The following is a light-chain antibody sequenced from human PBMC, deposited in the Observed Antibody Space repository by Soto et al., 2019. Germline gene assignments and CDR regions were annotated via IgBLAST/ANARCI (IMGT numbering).Light chain of an antibody. CDR3: QSYDSSLSVV. V-gene: IGLV1-40*01. CDR1: SSNIGAGYD. Sequence: QSVLTQPPSVSGAPGQRVTISCTGSSSNIGAGYDVHWYQQLPGTAPQLLIYCNSKRPSGVPDRFSGSKSGTSASLAITGLQAEDEADYYCQSYDSSLSVVFGGGTKVTVL. J-gene: IGLJ2*01. CDR2: CNS.